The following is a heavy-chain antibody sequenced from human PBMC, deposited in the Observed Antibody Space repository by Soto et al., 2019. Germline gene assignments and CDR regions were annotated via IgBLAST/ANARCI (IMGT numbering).Heavy chain of an antibody. CDR2: MNPNSGNT. CDR1: GYTFTSYD. Sequence: QVQLVQSGAEVKKPGASVKVSCKASGYTFTSYDINWVRQATGQGLEWMGWMNPNSGNTGYAQKFQGRVPMTRNTFISTAYMELSSLRAEDTAVYYCARGIRSIAARRGPVDYYYYMDVWGKGTTVTVSS. D-gene: IGHD6-6*01. J-gene: IGHJ6*03. V-gene: IGHV1-8*01. CDR3: ARGIRSIAARRGPVDYYYYMDV.